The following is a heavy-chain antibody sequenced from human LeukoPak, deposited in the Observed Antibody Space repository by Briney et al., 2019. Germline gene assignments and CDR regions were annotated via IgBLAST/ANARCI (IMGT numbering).Heavy chain of an antibody. CDR1: GYTFTSYA. Sequence: ASVKVSCKASGYTFTSYAMHWVRQAPGQRLEWMGWINAGNGNTKYSQKFQGRVTITRDTSASTAYMELSSLRSEDTAVYYCARSPLSSSWTYYFDYWGQGTLVTVSS. J-gene: IGHJ4*02. CDR3: ARSPLSSSWTYYFDY. CDR2: INAGNGNT. D-gene: IGHD6-13*01. V-gene: IGHV1-3*01.